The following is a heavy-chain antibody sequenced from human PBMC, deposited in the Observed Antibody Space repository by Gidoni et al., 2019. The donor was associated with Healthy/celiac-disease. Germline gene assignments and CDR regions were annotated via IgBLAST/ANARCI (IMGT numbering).Heavy chain of an antibody. V-gene: IGHV3-30*18. J-gene: IGHJ4*02. D-gene: IGHD2-8*01. CDR2: ISYDGSNQ. CDR1: GFTFSSYG. Sequence: QVKLVESGGGVVQPGRYLRLSCAAYGFTFSSYGMHWVRPAPGKGLEWVSVISYDGSNQYYADSVKGRFTISRDNSKNTLYLQMNSLRAEDTAVYYCAKPQAVLGYCTNGVCGDYFDYWGQGTLVTVSS. CDR3: AKPQAVLGYCTNGVCGDYFDY.